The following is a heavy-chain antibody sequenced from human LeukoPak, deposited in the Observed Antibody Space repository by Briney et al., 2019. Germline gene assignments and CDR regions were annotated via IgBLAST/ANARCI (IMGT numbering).Heavy chain of an antibody. CDR3: ARRNHYFYYMDV. J-gene: IGHJ6*03. CDR1: GGSISSYY. V-gene: IGHV4-4*09. Sequence: SETLSLTCTVSGGSISSYYWSWVRQAPVKGLEGVGYIFPSGRAYYNPCLESRVTISLDTSQNQFSLTLSSVTAADTAVYYCARRNHYFYYMDVWGKGTTVTVSS. CDR2: IFPSGRA.